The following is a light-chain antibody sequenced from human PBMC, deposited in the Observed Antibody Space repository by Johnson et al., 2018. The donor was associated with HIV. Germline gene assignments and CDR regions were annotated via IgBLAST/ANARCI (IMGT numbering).Light chain of an antibody. CDR2: DNN. CDR3: GTWDSSLRTGF. J-gene: IGLJ1*01. V-gene: IGLV1-51*01. Sequence: QAVLTQPPSVSAAPGQKVTISCSGSSSNIGNNYVSWYQQLPGTAPKLLIYDNNKRPSGIPDRFSGSKSGTSATLGITGLQTGDEADYYFGTWDSSLRTGFFGTGPKVTVL. CDR1: SSNIGNNY.